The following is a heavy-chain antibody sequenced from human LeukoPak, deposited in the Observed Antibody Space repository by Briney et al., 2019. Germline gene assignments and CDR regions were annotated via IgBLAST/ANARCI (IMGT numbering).Heavy chain of an antibody. J-gene: IGHJ6*03. V-gene: IGHV4-38-2*02. Sequence: PSETLSLTCTVSGYSISSGYYWGWIRQPPGKGLEWIESIYHSGSTYYNPSLKSRVTISVDTSKNQFSLKLSSVTAADTAAYYCARVLMYSGSYADRGYYYYMDVWGKGTTVTVSS. CDR2: IYHSGST. CDR3: ARVLMYSGSYADRGYYYYMDV. CDR1: GYSISSGYY. D-gene: IGHD1-26*01.